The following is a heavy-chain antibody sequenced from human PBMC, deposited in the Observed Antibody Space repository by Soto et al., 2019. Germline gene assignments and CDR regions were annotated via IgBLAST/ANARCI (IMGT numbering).Heavy chain of an antibody. CDR2: IYHSGST. J-gene: IGHJ4*02. V-gene: IGHV4-4*02. CDR3: ARVHRSSSDY. CDR1: GGSITRSNW. Sequence: QVQLQESGPGLVKPSGTLSLTCAVSGGSITRSNWWSWVRQPPGKGLEWIGEIYHSGSTKYNPSLKRRVTISIDKSKNQFSLKLSPVTAADTALFYCARVHRSSSDYWGQGTLVTVSS. D-gene: IGHD6-13*01.